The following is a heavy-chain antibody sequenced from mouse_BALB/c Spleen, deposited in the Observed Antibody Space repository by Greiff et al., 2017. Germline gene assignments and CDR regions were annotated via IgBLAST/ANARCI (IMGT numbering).Heavy chain of an antibody. CDR3: ARTGTGYAMDY. J-gene: IGHJ4*01. CDR2: INPGSGGT. CDR1: GYAFTNYL. Sequence: VKLQESGAELVRPGTSVKVSCKASGYAFTNYLIEWVKQRPGQGLEWIGVINPGSGGTNYNEKFKGKATLTADKSSSTAYMQLSSLTSDDSAVYFCARTGTGYAMDYWGQGTSVTVSS. V-gene: IGHV1-54*01. D-gene: IGHD4-1*01.